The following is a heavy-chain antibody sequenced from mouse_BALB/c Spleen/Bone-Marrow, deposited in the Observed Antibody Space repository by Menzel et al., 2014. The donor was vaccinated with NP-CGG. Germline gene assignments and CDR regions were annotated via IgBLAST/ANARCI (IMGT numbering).Heavy chain of an antibody. V-gene: IGHV5-6-5*01. Sequence: EVKVVDSGGGLVKPGGSLKLSCAASGFTFSSYAMSWVRQTPEKRLEWVASISSGGSTYYLDSVKGRFTISRDNARNILYLQMSSLRSEDTAMYYCARGGGYDYGHCYAMDYWGQGTSVTVSS. J-gene: IGHJ4*01. CDR2: ISSGGST. CDR3: ARGGGYDYGHCYAMDY. CDR1: GFTFSSYA. D-gene: IGHD2-4*01.